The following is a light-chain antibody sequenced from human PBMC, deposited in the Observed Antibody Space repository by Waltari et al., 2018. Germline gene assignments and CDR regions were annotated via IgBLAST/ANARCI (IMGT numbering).Light chain of an antibody. CDR2: AGT. CDR1: SSDVGSYNL. J-gene: IGLJ3*02. CDR3: CSYVRDITWV. Sequence: QSALTQPASESHSPGQSITIPCTRTSSDVGSYNLVSWYQHHPGKAPKLMIYAGTQRPSGVSDRFSGSKSGDTASLTISGLQAEDEADYYCCSYVRDITWVFGGGTKLTVL. V-gene: IGLV2-23*01.